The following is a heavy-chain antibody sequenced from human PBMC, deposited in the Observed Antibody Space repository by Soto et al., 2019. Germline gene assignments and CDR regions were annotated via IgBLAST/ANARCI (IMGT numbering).Heavy chain of an antibody. CDR2: IKFDGSEK. D-gene: IGHD2-2*01. CDR3: VKDGGYCSSTTCYYTRNHYFDS. CDR1: GFTCIDYC. V-gene: IGHV3-7*04. Sequence: SXRLSCSASGFTCIDYCIILVRQAPGKGPEFVANIKFDGSEKQYVDSVKGRFPISRDNSRNSLFLKMNSLRAGDTAVYYCVKDGGYCSSTTCYYTRNHYFDSWGQGTLVTVS. J-gene: IGHJ4*02.